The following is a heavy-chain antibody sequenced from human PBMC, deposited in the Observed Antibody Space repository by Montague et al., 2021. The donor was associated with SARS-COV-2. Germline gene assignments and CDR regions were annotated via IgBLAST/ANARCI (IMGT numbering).Heavy chain of an antibody. CDR1: GYSISSGSY. V-gene: IGHV4-38-2*02. J-gene: IGHJ5*02. CDR2: ISHSGST. CDR3: ARERRYCSGGSCYSGWFDP. Sequence: SETLSLTCTVAGYSISSGSYWGWIRQPPGKGLEWIGSISHSGSTYYNPSLKSRVTISVDTSKNQFSLKLSSVTAADTAVYYCARERRYCSGGSCYSGWFDPWGQGTLVTVSS. D-gene: IGHD2-15*01.